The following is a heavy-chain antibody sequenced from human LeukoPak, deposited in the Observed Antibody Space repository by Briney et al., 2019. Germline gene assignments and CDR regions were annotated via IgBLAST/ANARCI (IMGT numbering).Heavy chain of an antibody. D-gene: IGHD6-19*01. J-gene: IGHJ4*02. CDR3: ARIAVAGIEVDY. Sequence: SGPALVKPTQTFTLTCTFSGFSLSTSGMRVSWIRQPPGKALEWLARIDWDDDKFYSTSLKTRLTISKDTSKNQVVLTMTNMDPVDTATYYCARIAVAGIEVDYWGQGTLVTVSS. CDR1: GFSLSTSGMR. CDR2: IDWDDDK. V-gene: IGHV2-70*04.